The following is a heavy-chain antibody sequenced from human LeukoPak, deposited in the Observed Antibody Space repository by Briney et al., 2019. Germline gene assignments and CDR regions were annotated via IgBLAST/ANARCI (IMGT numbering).Heavy chain of an antibody. J-gene: IGHJ4*02. CDR1: GGSISSYY. V-gene: IGHV4-59*01. Sequence: SETLSLTCTVSGGSISSYYWSWIRQPPGKGLEWIGYIYYSGSTNYNPSLKSRVTISVDTSKNQFSLKLSSATAADTAVYYCARVLAARQIFDYWGQGTLVTVSS. CDR3: ARVLAARQIFDY. D-gene: IGHD6-6*01. CDR2: IYYSGST.